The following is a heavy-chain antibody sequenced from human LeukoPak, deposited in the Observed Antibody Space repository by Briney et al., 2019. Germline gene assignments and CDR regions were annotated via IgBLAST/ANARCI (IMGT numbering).Heavy chain of an antibody. J-gene: IGHJ4*02. D-gene: IGHD3-9*01. CDR2: IRYDGSNK. V-gene: IGHV3-30*02. CDR3: AKGISRDILTAFDY. Sequence: GGSLRLSCAASGFTFGSYGMHWVRQAPGKGLEWVAFIRYDGSNKYYADSVKGRFTISRDNSKNTLYLQMNSLRAEDTAVYYCAKGISRDILTAFDYWGQGTLVTVSS. CDR1: GFTFGSYG.